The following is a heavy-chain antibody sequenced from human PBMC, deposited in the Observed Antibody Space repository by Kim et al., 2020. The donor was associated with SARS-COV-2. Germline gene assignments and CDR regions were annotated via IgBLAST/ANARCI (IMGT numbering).Heavy chain of an antibody. CDR3: AREWTGTTGFFDP. Sequence: AQKLQGRVTMTTDTSTSTAYMELRSLRSDDTAVYYCAREWTGTTGFFDPWGQGTLVTVSS. V-gene: IGHV1-18*01. D-gene: IGHD1-7*01. J-gene: IGHJ5*02.